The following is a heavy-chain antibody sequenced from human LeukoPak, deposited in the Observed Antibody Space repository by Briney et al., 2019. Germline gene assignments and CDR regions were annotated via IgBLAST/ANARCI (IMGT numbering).Heavy chain of an antibody. CDR2: IYYSGST. D-gene: IGHD3-10*01. J-gene: IGHJ5*01. V-gene: IGHV4-59*01. CDR3: AREPFRGYNWFDY. Sequence: SETLSLTCTVSGGSISSYYWSWIRQPPGKGLEWIGYIYYSGSTNYNPSLKSRVTISVDTSKNQFSLKLSSVTAADTAVYYCAREPFRGYNWFDYWGQGTLVTVSS. CDR1: GGSISSYY.